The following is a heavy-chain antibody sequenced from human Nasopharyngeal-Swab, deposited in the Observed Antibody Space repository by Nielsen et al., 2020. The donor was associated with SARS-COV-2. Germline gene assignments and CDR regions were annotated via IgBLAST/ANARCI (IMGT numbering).Heavy chain of an antibody. CDR3: ARAAWPRGEFDI. Sequence: GSLRLSCTVSGYSISSGYYWGWIRQPPGKGLEWIGSIYHSGSTYYNPSLKTRVTISVDTPKNQFSLKLNSVTAADTAVFYCARAAWPRGEFDIWGQGAMVTVSS. D-gene: IGHD2-21*01. CDR2: IYHSGST. V-gene: IGHV4-38-2*02. J-gene: IGHJ3*02. CDR1: GYSISSGYY.